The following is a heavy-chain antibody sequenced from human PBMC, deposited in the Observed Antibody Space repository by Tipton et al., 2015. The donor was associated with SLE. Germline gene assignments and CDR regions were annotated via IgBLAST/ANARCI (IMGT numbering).Heavy chain of an antibody. CDR3: ARWGQGIDMIVVVRNYYYYYMDV. CDR1: GGSISSGGYY. J-gene: IGHJ6*03. CDR2: IYYSGST. V-gene: IGHV4-31*03. Sequence: TLSLTCTVSGGSISSGGYYWSWIRQHPGKGLEWIGYIYYSGSTYYNPSLKSRVTISVDTSKNQFSLKLSSVTAADTAVYYCARWGQGIDMIVVVRNYYYYYMDVWGKGTTVTVSS. D-gene: IGHD3-22*01.